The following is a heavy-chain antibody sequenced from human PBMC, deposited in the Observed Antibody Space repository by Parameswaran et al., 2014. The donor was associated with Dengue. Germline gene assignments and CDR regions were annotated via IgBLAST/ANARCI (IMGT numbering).Heavy chain of an antibody. Sequence: WIRQPPGKALEWVSIIYSGGYTNYADSVKGRFTISRDISNNTLYLQMNNLRAEDTAVYYCARERSDDYIWGSYRYYDYWGQGTWSPSPQ. V-gene: IGHV3-53*01. J-gene: IGHJ4*02. CDR3: ARERSDDYIWGSYRYYDY. CDR2: IYSGGYT. D-gene: IGHD3-16*02.